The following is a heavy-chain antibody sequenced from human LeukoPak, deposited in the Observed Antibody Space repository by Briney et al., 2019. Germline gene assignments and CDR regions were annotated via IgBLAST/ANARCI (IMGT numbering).Heavy chain of an antibody. V-gene: IGHV1-69*01. CDR3: VICSGGSCYPLYYFDY. J-gene: IGHJ4*02. D-gene: IGHD2-15*01. CDR2: VIPVFAAT. CDR1: GGSFSSSA. Sequence: SSVKVSCKASGGSFSSSAISWVRQAPGQGLEWMGGVIPVFAATHYAQRFQGRVTITSDESTSTAYMELNSLRSEDTAVYYCVICSGGSCYPLYYFDYWGQGTLVTVSS.